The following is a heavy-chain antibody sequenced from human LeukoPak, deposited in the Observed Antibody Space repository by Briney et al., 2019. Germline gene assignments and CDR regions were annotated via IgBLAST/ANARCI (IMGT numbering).Heavy chain of an antibody. CDR3: ARGPPYYDSSGYYLH. CDR2: IYSGGST. D-gene: IGHD3-22*01. J-gene: IGHJ4*02. V-gene: IGHV3-66*01. CDR1: GFTVSSNY. Sequence: GSLRLSCAASGFTVSSNYMSWVRQAPGKGLEWVSVIYSGGSTYYADSVKGRFTISRDNSKNTLYLQMNSLRAEDTAVYYCARGPPYYDSSGYYLHWGQGTLVTVSS.